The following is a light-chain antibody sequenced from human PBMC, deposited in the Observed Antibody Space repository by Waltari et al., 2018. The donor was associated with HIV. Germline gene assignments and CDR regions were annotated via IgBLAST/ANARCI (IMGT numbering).Light chain of an antibody. Sequence: QSALTQPASVSGSPGQSLTISCTGTSSDVGSSNLVSWYQQHPGKAPKLMIYEGSKRPSGGSTGFSGAKSGNTASLTISGLQAEDEADYYCCSYAGSSTWLFGAGTKLTVL. CDR2: EGS. V-gene: IGLV2-23*01. CDR3: CSYAGSSTWL. J-gene: IGLJ3*02. CDR1: SSDVGSSNL.